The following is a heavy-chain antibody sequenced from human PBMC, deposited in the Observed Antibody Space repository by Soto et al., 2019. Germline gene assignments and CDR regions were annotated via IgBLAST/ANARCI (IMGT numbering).Heavy chain of an antibody. J-gene: IGHJ4*02. CDR1: GFTFSSYT. Sequence: QVQLVEAGGGVVQPGRSLRLSCAASGFTFSSYTIHWVRQAPGKGLEWVAVISYDGSNKYYADSVKGRFTISRDNYKNTLYLQMNSLRAEDTAVYYCARDGTTGVIDYWGQGTLVTVSS. D-gene: IGHD1-1*01. V-gene: IGHV3-30-3*01. CDR3: ARDGTTGVIDY. CDR2: ISYDGSNK.